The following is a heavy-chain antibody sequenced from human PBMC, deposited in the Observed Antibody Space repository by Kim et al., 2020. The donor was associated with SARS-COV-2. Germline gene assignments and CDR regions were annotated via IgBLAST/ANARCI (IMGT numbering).Heavy chain of an antibody. V-gene: IGHV3-15*01. J-gene: IGHJ6*02. CDR1: GFTFSNAW. CDR2: IKSKTDGGTT. CDR3: TTDLLRFLEWLPQYYGMDV. D-gene: IGHD3-3*01. Sequence: GGSLRLSCAASGFTFSNAWMIWVRQAPGKVLEWVSRIKSKTDGGTTDYAAPVKGRFTISRDDSRNTLYLQMNSLKTEDTAVYYCTTDLLRFLEWLPQYYGMDVWGQGTTVTVSS.